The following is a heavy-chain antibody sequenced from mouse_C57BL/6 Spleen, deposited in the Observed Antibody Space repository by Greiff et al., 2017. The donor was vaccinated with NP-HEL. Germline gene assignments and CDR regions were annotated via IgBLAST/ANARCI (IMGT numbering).Heavy chain of an antibody. CDR2: IYPGSGNT. Sequence: VQLQQSGAELVRPGASVKLSCKASGYTFTDYYINWVKQRPGQGLEWIARIYPGSGNTYYNEKFKGKATLTAEKSSSTAYMQLSSLTSEDSAVYFCARDGYYGGYFDYWGQGTTLTVSS. J-gene: IGHJ2*01. CDR1: GYTFTDYY. V-gene: IGHV1-76*01. CDR3: ARDGYYGGYFDY. D-gene: IGHD2-3*01.